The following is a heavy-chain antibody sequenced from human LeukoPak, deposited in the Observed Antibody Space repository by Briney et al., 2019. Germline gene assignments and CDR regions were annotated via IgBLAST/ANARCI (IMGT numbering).Heavy chain of an antibody. CDR1: GHSVSSNSAA. D-gene: IGHD4-23*01. CDR3: ARAKLPPFSVTYWFDP. V-gene: IGHV6-1*01. CDR2: TYYRSKWYT. Sequence: SQTLSLTCAISGHSVSSNSAAWNWISQSTSRGLEWLGRTYYRSKWYTDVAVSVKSRITINPDTSKNQFSLLLTAVTREDTAVYYCARAKLPPFSVTYWFDPWGQGTLVTVSS. J-gene: IGHJ5*02.